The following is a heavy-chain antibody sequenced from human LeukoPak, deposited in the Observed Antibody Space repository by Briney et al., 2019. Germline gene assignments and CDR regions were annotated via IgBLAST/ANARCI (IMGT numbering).Heavy chain of an antibody. V-gene: IGHV3-74*01. CDR3: AGGFGFDY. Sequence: PGGSLRLSCAASGFPFSSYWMHWVRQAPGKGLVWVSRINSDGSRTNNADSVKGRFTISRDNAKNTLYLQMNSLRAEDSAVYYCAGGFGFDYWGQGTLVTVSS. D-gene: IGHD3-10*01. CDR1: GFPFSSYW. J-gene: IGHJ4*02. CDR2: INSDGSRT.